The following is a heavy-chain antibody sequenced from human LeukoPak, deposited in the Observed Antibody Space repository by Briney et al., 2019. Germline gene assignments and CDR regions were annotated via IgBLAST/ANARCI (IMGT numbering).Heavy chain of an antibody. CDR3: AKRRYDSSGHFDS. D-gene: IGHD3-22*01. Sequence: GGSLRLSCATSGFTFTTYGMNWVRQAPGKGLEWVSAISGSGSYTDYADSVKGRFTISKDNSKNTLYMRMSSLRAEDTAVYYCAKRRYDSSGHFDSWGQGTLVTVSS. CDR1: GFTFTTYG. V-gene: IGHV3-23*01. J-gene: IGHJ4*02. CDR2: ISGSGSYT.